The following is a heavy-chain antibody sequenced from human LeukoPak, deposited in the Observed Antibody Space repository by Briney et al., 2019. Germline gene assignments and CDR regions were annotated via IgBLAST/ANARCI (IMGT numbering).Heavy chain of an antibody. CDR1: GFTFSSYG. Sequence: GGSLRLSCAASGFTFSSYGMHWVRQAPGKGLEWVAVISYDGSNKYYADSVKGRFTISRDNSKNTLYLQMNSLRAEDTAVYYCAKGLLQHYYYYGMDVWGQGTTVTVSS. CDR2: ISYDGSNK. D-gene: IGHD2-2*01. CDR3: AKGLLQHYYYYGMDV. J-gene: IGHJ6*02. V-gene: IGHV3-30*18.